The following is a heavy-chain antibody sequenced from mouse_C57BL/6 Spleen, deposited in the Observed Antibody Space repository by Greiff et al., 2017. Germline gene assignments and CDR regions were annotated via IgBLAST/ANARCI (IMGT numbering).Heavy chain of an antibody. Sequence: LQESGAELVRPGSSVKLSCKDSYFAFMASAMHWVKQRPGHGLEWIGSFTMYSDATASGENFTGKATLTANTSSCTAYMELSSLTSEDSAVYYCASSGSRGYFDVWGTGTTVTVSS. D-gene: IGHD1-1*01. CDR3: ASSGSRGYFDV. V-gene: IGHV1-49*01. CDR2: FTMYSDAT. J-gene: IGHJ1*03. CDR1: YFAFMASA.